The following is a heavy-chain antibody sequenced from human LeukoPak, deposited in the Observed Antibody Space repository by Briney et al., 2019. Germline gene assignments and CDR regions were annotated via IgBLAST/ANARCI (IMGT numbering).Heavy chain of an antibody. CDR2: IIPVLGTV. CDR1: GRIFSDYA. D-gene: IGHD6-13*01. CDR3: ASGGLGSSWYLLDY. Sequence: GASVKVSCKASGRIFSDYAINWVRQAPGEGLEWMGGIIPVLGTVKYAQKFQGRVTITADESTRTAYMDLGSLRSEDTAVYYCASGGLGSSWYLLDYWGQGTLVTVSS. J-gene: IGHJ4*02. V-gene: IGHV1-69*13.